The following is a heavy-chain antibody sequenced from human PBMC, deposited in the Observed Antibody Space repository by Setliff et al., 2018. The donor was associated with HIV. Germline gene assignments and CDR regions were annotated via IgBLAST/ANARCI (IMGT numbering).Heavy chain of an antibody. V-gene: IGHV4-4*09. CDR1: DDSFSNYD. CDR2: ISSSGTT. D-gene: IGHD2-15*01. CDR3: ARLGRAIDDGGSSLRLDF. J-gene: IGHJ4*02. Sequence: SETLSLTCNVSDDSFSNYDWTWIRQPPGKALQWIGYISSSGTTNYNPSLRSRVTISIETSNTRFFLWLRSVTAADTATYFCARLGRAIDDGGSSLRLDFWGQGMLVSVSS.